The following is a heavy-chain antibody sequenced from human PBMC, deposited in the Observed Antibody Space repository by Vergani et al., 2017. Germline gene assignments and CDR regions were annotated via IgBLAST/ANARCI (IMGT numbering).Heavy chain of an antibody. Sequence: QVQLVQSGAEVKKPGASVKVSCKASGYTFTSYAMHWVRQAPGQRLEWMGWINTGNGNTKYSQKFQGRVTITRDTYASTAYMGMSSLRSEDTAVYYWARGLKGLSSGYTTSGYWGQGTLVTVSS. V-gene: IGHV1-3*04. CDR3: ARGLKGLSSGYTTSGY. J-gene: IGHJ4*02. D-gene: IGHD3-22*01. CDR2: INTGNGNT. CDR1: GYTFTSYA.